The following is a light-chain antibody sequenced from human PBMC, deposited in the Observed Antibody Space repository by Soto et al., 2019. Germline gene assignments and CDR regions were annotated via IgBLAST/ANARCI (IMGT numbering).Light chain of an antibody. CDR1: QSVSSN. V-gene: IGKV3D-11*03. Sequence: EIVMTQSPATLSLSPGERATLSCRASQSVSSNLAWYQQKPGQAPRPLIYGASTRATGIPARFSGSGSGTDFTLTINRLEPEDFAVYYCQQRSNWPTFGQGTKVDIK. J-gene: IGKJ1*01. CDR2: GAS. CDR3: QQRSNWPT.